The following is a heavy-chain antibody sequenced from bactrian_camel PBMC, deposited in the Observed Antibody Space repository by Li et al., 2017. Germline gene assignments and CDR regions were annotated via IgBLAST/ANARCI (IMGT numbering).Heavy chain of an antibody. CDR1: GFTFSSRA. V-gene: IGHV3S42*01. CDR3: AVDPCGGSTYFLSLRKPHGY. CDR2: LNNDGTRT. Sequence: QLVESGGGSVQAGGSLRLSCAASGFTFSSRAMNWVRQAPGKGLEWVSGLNNDGTRTRYANSVKGRFTISKDNANHTLYLQMNDLKPEDTAMYYCAVDPCGGSTYFLSLRKPHGYWGQGTQVTVS. D-gene: IGHD7*01. J-gene: IGHJ6*01.